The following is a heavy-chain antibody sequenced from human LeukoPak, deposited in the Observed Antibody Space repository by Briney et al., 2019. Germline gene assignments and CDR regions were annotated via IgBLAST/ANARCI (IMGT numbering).Heavy chain of an antibody. D-gene: IGHD3-3*01. CDR1: GFTFSSYS. CDR3: AKDGRSGAPFDR. V-gene: IGHV3-21*04. J-gene: IGHJ4*02. Sequence: GGSLRLSCAASGFTFSSYSMNWVRQAPGKGLEWVSSISSSSSYIYYADSVKGRFTISRDNSKNTLYLQMNSLRVEDTATYYCAKDGRSGAPFDRWGQGTVLTVSS. CDR2: ISSSSSYI.